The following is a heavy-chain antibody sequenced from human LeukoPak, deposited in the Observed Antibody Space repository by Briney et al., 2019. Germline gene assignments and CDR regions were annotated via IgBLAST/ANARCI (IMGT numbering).Heavy chain of an antibody. CDR2: IYYSGST. D-gene: IGHD2-2*02. V-gene: IGHV4-31*03. CDR1: GGSISSGGHY. CDR3: AKDPNCLGCYRNYFDY. J-gene: IGHJ4*02. Sequence: PSQTLSLTCTVSGGSISSGGHYWSWIRQHPGKGLEWIGYIYYSGSTYYNPSLKSRVTISVDTSKNQFSLKLSSVTAADTAVYCCAKDPNCLGCYRNYFDYWGQGTLVTVSS.